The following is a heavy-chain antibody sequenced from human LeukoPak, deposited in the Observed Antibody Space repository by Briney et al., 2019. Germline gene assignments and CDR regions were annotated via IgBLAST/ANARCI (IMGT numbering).Heavy chain of an antibody. CDR1: GASISSSTFS. D-gene: IGHD3-22*01. Sequence: SETLFLTCTVSGASISSSTFSWGWLRPTPGKGLEWIGSIYYRGNIYYNASLKSRVTISEETSKNHFSLKLNSVTAPDTAGYYCARAHYYDSCGYYPGAFDIWGQGTMVTVSS. J-gene: IGHJ3*02. V-gene: IGHV4-39*07. CDR3: ARAHYYDSCGYYPGAFDI. CDR2: IYYRGNI.